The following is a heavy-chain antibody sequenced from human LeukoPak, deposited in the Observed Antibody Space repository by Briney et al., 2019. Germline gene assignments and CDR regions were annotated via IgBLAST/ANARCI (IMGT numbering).Heavy chain of an antibody. CDR1: GFTFTDYY. D-gene: IGHD1-14*01. Sequence: ASVKVSCKASGFTFTDYYIHWVRQAPGQGLEWMAWVDPKSGGTDFAQNFQGRVTLTRDTSISTAYMDLNSQTSDDTAVYYCTRGRQIGSDTTARDDYWGQGTLVTVSS. CDR3: TRGRQIGSDTTARDDY. J-gene: IGHJ4*02. V-gene: IGHV1-2*02. CDR2: VDPKSGGT.